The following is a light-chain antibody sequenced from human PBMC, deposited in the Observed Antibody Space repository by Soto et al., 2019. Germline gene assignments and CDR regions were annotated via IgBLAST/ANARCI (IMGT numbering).Light chain of an antibody. CDR2: DVN. CDR1: SSNIGGNS. V-gene: IGLV1-51*01. Sequence: QFVMTQPPSVSAAPGQKVTISCSGSSSNIGGNSVSWYQQLPGTAPKLLIYDVNNRPSGVSSRFSGSKSGNTASLSISGLQAEDEADYYCSSYSSSATNYVFGSGTKLTVI. CDR3: SSYSSSATNYV. J-gene: IGLJ1*01.